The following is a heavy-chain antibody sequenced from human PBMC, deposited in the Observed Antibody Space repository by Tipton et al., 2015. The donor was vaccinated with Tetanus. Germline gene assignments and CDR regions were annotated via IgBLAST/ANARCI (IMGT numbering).Heavy chain of an antibody. D-gene: IGHD2-8*01. Sequence: VQLVQSGGEVKKPGESLKISCKGSGYIFNNYWIGCVRQKPGKGLEWMGIIYPGDSDTRYSPSFQGQVTISVDKSINTAYLQWSSLKASDTSMFYCARAHCTDGVRNFDFWGQGALVTVAS. V-gene: IGHV5-51*01. CDR2: IYPGDSDT. CDR3: ARAHCTDGVRNFDF. J-gene: IGHJ4*02. CDR1: GYIFNNYW.